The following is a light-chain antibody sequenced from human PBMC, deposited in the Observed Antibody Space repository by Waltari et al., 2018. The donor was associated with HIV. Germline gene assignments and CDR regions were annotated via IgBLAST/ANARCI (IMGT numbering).Light chain of an antibody. CDR1: SSTIGAGYD. CDR3: QSYDSGLTAYV. CDR2: GNT. V-gene: IGLV1-40*01. J-gene: IGLJ1*01. Sequence: QSVLTQPPSVSGAPGQRVTISCTGSSSTIGAGYDVHWFQQLPGTAPQLLIYGNTHRPSGVPDRFSGSKSGTSASLAITGLQAEDEADYYCQSYDSGLTAYVFGTGTKVTVL.